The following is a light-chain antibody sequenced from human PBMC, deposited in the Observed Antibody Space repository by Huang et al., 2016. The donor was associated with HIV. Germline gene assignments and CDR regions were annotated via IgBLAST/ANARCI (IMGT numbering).Light chain of an antibody. CDR1: QSVKKN. Sequence: DMVMTQSPGTLSVSPGERATLSCRASQSVKKNLAWYQQKPGQAPRLLISGVSTRDTGVPARFSCNVSETEFTLTITSVQSEDSAVYYCQQYNNWPPYDFGQGTKLEIK. J-gene: IGKJ2*01. V-gene: IGKV3-15*01. CDR3: QQYNNWPPYD. CDR2: GVS.